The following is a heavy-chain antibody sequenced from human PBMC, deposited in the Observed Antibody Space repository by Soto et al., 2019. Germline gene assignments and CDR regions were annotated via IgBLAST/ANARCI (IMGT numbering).Heavy chain of an antibody. CDR2: ISRGSGTI. CDR1: GFTSSTYS. D-gene: IGHD3-10*01. CDR3: AGARGSGTLYDMDV. Sequence: EVQLVDSGGGLVQPGGSLRLSCVASGFTSSTYSMNWVRQAPGKGLEWVSYISRGSGTIYYADSVKGRFTISRDNAKNSMFLQMNSLRDEDTAVYYWAGARGSGTLYDMDVWGQGTTVTVSS. V-gene: IGHV3-48*02. J-gene: IGHJ6*02.